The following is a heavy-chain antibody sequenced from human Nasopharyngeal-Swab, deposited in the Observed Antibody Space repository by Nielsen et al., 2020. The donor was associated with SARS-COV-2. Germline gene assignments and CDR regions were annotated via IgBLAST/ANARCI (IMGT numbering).Heavy chain of an antibody. CDR2: ISAYNGNT. J-gene: IGHJ5*02. V-gene: IGHV1-18*01. D-gene: IGHD3-16*02. CDR3: ARDGTTNLYDYVWGSYRPKTNWFDP. CDR1: GYTFTGYG. Sequence: ASVKVSCKASGYTFTGYGISWVRQAPGQGLEWMGWISAYNGNTNYAQKLQGRVTMTTDTSTSTAYMELRSLRSDDTAVYYCARDGTTNLYDYVWGSYRPKTNWFDPWGQGTLVTVSS.